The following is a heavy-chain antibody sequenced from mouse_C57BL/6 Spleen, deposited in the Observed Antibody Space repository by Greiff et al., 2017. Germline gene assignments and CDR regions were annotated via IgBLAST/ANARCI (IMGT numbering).Heavy chain of an antibody. V-gene: IGHV5-9*01. CDR3: ARHDDYDRYYFDY. Sequence: EVQGVESGGGLVKPGGSLKLSCAASGFTFSSYTMSWVRQTPEKRLEWVATISGGGGNTYYPASVKGRFTISRDSAKNTLYLQMSSLRSEDTALYYCARHDDYDRYYFDYWGQGTTLTVSS. D-gene: IGHD2-4*01. CDR2: ISGGGGNT. J-gene: IGHJ2*01. CDR1: GFTFSSYT.